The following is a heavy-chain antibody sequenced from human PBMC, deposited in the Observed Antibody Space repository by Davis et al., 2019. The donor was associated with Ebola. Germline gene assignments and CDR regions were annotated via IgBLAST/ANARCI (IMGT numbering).Heavy chain of an antibody. J-gene: IGHJ6*02. V-gene: IGHV3-30*18. Sequence: GESLKISCAASGFTFSSYGMHWVRQAPGKGLEWVAVISYDGSNKYYADFVKGRFTISRDNSKNTLYLQMNSLRAEDTAVYYCAKSYSSYGMDVWGQGTTVTVSS. CDR1: GFTFSSYG. CDR2: ISYDGSNK. D-gene: IGHD4-11*01. CDR3: AKSYSSYGMDV.